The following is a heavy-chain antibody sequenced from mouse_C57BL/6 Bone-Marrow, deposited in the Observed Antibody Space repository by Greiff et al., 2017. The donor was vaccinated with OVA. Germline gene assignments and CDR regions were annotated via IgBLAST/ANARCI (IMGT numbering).Heavy chain of an antibody. V-gene: IGHV11-2*01. Sequence: EVKLVETGGGLVQPGGSRGLSCEGSGFTFSGFWMSWVRQTPGKTLEWIGDINSDGSAINYAPSIKDRFTIVRDNDKSTLYLQMSNVRSEDTATYFCMRYGNYWYFDVWGTGTTVTVSS. CDR1: GFTFSGFW. J-gene: IGHJ1*03. CDR3: MRYGNYWYFDV. D-gene: IGHD2-1*01. CDR2: INSDGSAI.